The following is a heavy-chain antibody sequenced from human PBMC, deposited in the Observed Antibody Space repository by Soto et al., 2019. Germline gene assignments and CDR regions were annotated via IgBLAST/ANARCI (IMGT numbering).Heavy chain of an antibody. Sequence: GASVKVSCKASGGTFSSYAISWVRQVPGQGLEWMGGIIPIFGTANYAQKFQGRVTITADESTSTAYMELSSLRSEDTAVYYCASCIAVAGTTPNYYYGMDVWGQGTTVTVSS. V-gene: IGHV1-69*13. J-gene: IGHJ6*02. CDR2: IIPIFGTA. CDR1: GGTFSSYA. D-gene: IGHD6-19*01. CDR3: ASCIAVAGTTPNYYYGMDV.